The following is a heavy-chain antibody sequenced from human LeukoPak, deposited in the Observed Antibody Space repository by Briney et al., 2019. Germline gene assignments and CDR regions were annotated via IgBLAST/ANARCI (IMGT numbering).Heavy chain of an antibody. J-gene: IGHJ4*02. CDR3: ARDSCSGGSCYFDY. CDR1: GYTFTGYY. V-gene: IGHV1-2*02. D-gene: IGHD2-15*01. CDR2: INPNSGGT. Sequence: GASVKVSCKASGYTFTGYYMHWVRQAPGQGLEWMGWINPNSGGTNYAQKFQGRVTMTRDTSISTAYMELSRLRSDDTAVYYCARDSCSGGSCYFDYWGQGTLVTVSS.